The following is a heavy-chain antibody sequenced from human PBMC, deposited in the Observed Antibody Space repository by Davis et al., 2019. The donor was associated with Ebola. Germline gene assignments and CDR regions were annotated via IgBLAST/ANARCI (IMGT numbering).Heavy chain of an antibody. J-gene: IGHJ4*02. Sequence: MPSETLSLTCAVSGDSIRSGDFSWSWIRQPPGKGLEWIGYIYYTGSAYHNPSLKSRVTISVDRSKNLFSLNLTSVTAADTAVYFCERGGYDTSGYYVSDWGQGILVTVSS. CDR1: GDSIRSGDFS. CDR3: ERGGYDTSGYYVSD. D-gene: IGHD3-22*01. V-gene: IGHV4-30-2*01. CDR2: IYYTGSA.